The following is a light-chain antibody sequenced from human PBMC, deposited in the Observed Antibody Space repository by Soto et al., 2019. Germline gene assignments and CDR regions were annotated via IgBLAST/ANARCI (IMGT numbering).Light chain of an antibody. CDR1: QSVSVW. Sequence: DIQMTQSPSTLSASVGDRVSISCRASQSVSVWVAWYQQKPGTAPKLLIYDAFTVDTGVPSRLSGSASGTEFTLTISSLQPEDFATYYCQQYDAFSRTSGQGTKV. CDR2: DAF. V-gene: IGKV1-5*01. J-gene: IGKJ1*01. CDR3: QQYDAFSRT.